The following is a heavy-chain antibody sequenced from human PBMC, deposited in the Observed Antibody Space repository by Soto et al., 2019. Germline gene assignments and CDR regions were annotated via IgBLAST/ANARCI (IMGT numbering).Heavy chain of an antibody. V-gene: IGHV3-53*01. CDR1: GFTVSSNY. CDR2: IYSGGST. J-gene: IGHJ4*02. CDR3: ARVRSDSSGYWGAYYFDY. D-gene: IGHD3-22*01. Sequence: GGSLRLSCAASGFTVSSNYMSWVRQAPGKGLEWVSVIYSGGSTYYADSVKGRFTISRDNSKNTLYLQMNSLRAEDTAVYYCARVRSDSSGYWGAYYFDYWGQGTLVTVSS.